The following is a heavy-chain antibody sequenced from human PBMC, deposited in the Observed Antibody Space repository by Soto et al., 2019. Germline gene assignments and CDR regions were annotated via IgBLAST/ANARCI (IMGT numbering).Heavy chain of an antibody. V-gene: IGHV3-49*03. CDR2: IRSKAYGGTT. Sequence: GGSLRLSCTASGFTFGDYAMGWFRQAPGKGLEWVGFIRSKAYGGTTEYAASVKGRFTISRDDSKSIAYLQMNSLKTEDTAVYYCTRGRITIYYYGMDVWGQGTTVTVSS. D-gene: IGHD3-10*01. CDR1: GFTFGDYA. CDR3: TRGRITIYYYGMDV. J-gene: IGHJ6*02.